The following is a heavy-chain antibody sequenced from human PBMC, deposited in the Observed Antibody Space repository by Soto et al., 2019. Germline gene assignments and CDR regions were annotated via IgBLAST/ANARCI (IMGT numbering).Heavy chain of an antibody. Sequence: ASAKVTSEASGDTLDSYALHWSHHAHKQRLEWMVWINTGNGNTKYSQKFQGRVTITRDTSASTAYMELSRLRSEDTAVYYCARDRYTIGSRTWYFEYWGKGTLVIVSS. CDR2: INTGNGNT. V-gene: IGHV1-3*04. D-gene: IGHD6-13*01. CDR3: ARDRYTIGSRTWYFEY. CDR1: GDTLDSYA. J-gene: IGHJ4*02.